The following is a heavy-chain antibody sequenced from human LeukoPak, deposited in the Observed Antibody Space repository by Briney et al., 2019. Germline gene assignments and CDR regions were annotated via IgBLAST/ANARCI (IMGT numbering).Heavy chain of an antibody. CDR2: IYTSGST. J-gene: IGHJ4*02. D-gene: IGHD3-22*01. CDR1: GGSVSSYY. V-gene: IGHV4-4*07. Sequence: TSETLSLTCTVSGGSVSSYYWSWIRQPAGKGLEWIGRIYTSGSTNYNPSLKSRVTMSVDTSKNQFSVKLSSVTAADTAVYYCARDGYYYDSPGYSGDYWGQGTLVTVSS. CDR3: ARDGYYYDSPGYSGDY.